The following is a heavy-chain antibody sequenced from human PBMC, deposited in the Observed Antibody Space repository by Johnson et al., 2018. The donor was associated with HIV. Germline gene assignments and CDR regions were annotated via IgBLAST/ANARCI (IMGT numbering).Heavy chain of an antibody. CDR2: IYSGGST. D-gene: IGHD3-22*01. J-gene: IGHJ3*02. V-gene: IGHV3-66*04. CDR1: GFTVSSNY. CDR3: ARPGYYDSSGLDAFDI. Sequence: VQLVESGGGLVQPGGSLRLSCAASGFTVSSNYMSWVRQAPGKGLEWVSVIYSGGSTYYADSVKGRFTISRDNSKNTLYLQMNSLIAEDTAVYYCARPGYYDSSGLDAFDIWGQGTMVTVSS.